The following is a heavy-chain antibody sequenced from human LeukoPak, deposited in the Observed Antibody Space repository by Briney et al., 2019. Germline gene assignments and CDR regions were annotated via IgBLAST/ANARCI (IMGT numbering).Heavy chain of an antibody. CDR2: FDPEDGET. D-gene: IGHD3-3*01. J-gene: IGHJ5*02. CDR3: ALVVRFLEGWFDP. V-gene: IGHV1-24*01. Sequence: VASVKVSCKVSGYTLTKLSMHWVRQAPGKGLEWMGGFDPEDGETIYAQKFQGRVTMTEDTSTDTAYMELSSLRSEDTAVYYCALVVRFLEGWFDPWGQGTLVTVSS. CDR1: GYTLTKLS.